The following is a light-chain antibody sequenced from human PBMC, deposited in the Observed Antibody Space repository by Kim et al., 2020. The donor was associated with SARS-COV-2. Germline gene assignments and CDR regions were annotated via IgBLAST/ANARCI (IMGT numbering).Light chain of an antibody. CDR2: QDS. CDR3: QAWYSSTAV. V-gene: IGLV3-1*01. Sequence: PERQAIITGCGDKLWDKYAGWYEQKPRRSPALLVYQDSKRPSGITERFSGSYSGNTATLTISGAQAMDEADYYCQAWYSSTAVFGTGTQVTVL. CDR1: KLWDKY. J-gene: IGLJ1*01.